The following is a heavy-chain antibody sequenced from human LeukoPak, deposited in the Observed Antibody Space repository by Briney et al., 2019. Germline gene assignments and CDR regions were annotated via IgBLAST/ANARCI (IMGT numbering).Heavy chain of an antibody. CDR3: ARDSHYSSDY. Sequence: TGGSLRLSCAASGFTFSSYWMSWVRQAPGKGLEWVANIKEDGSEKYYVASVKGRFTISRDNPKNSLYLHMDSVRAEDTAVYYCARDSHYSSDYWGQGTLVTVSS. V-gene: IGHV3-7*05. J-gene: IGHJ4*02. D-gene: IGHD6-6*01. CDR1: GFTFSSYW. CDR2: IKEDGSEK.